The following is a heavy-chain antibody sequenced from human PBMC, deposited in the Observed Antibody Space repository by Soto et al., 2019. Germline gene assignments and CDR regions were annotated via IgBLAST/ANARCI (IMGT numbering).Heavy chain of an antibody. D-gene: IGHD5-18*01. Sequence: ASVKVSCKASGYTFTGYYMHWVRQAPGQGLEWMGWINPNSGGTNYAQKFQGWVTMTRYTSISTVYMELSRLRSDDTAVYYCARGGIQSPHYFDYWGQGTLVTSPQ. J-gene: IGHJ4*02. CDR3: ARGGIQSPHYFDY. V-gene: IGHV1-2*04. CDR1: GYTFTGYY. CDR2: INPNSGGT.